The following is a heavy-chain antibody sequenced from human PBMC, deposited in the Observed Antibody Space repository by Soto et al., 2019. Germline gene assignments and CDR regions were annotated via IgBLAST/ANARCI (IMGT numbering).Heavy chain of an antibody. J-gene: IGHJ4*01. CDR3: ASRSPALHY. CDR1: GFTFSSYG. D-gene: IGHD2-2*01. V-gene: IGHV3-33*01. Sequence: VQLVESGGGVVQPGRSLRLSCAASGFTFSSYGMHWVRQAPGKGLEWVAVIWNDGSNQYYADSVEGRFTISRDNYQNTLYLQMNSRRVDDTAVYYWASRSPALHYWGQGTLVTVSS. CDR2: IWNDGSNQ.